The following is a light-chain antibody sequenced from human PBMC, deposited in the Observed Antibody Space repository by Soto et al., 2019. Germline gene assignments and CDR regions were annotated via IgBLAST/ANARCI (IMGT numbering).Light chain of an antibody. V-gene: IGLV1-40*01. CDR1: NSNLGAGYD. Sequence: QSVLTQPPSVSGAPGQRVTISCTGNNSNLGAGYDVHWYQQLPGAAPKLVIFGNRNRPSGVPERFSGSKSGTSASLAITGLQAEDEADYYCQTWGTGSWVFGGGTKLTVL. CDR3: QTWGTGSWV. CDR2: GNR. J-gene: IGLJ3*02.